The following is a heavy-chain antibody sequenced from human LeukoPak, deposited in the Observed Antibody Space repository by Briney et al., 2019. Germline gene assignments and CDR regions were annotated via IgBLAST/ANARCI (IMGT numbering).Heavy chain of an antibody. D-gene: IGHD2-2*01. Sequence: GESLRLSCAASGFTVSSNYMSWVRQALGKGLEWVSVIYAGGSTHYADSVKGRFTISRDNSKNTLYLQMNSLTAEDTAVYYCARAVVGASCYGYWGQGTLVTVSS. CDR3: ARAVVGASCYGY. V-gene: IGHV3-66*01. CDR2: IYAGGST. J-gene: IGHJ4*02. CDR1: GFTVSSNY.